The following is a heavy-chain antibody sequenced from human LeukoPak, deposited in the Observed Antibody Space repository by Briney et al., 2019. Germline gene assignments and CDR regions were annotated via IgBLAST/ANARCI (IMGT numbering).Heavy chain of an antibody. CDR2: ISYDGSNK. Sequence: GGSLRLSCAASGFTFSSYGMHWVRQAPGKGLEWVAVISYDGSNKYYADSVKGRFTISRDNSKNTLYLQMNSLRAEDTAVYYCARLLGDSSGWTYYFDYWGQGTLVTVSS. CDR1: GFTFSSYG. D-gene: IGHD6-19*01. CDR3: ARLLGDSSGWTYYFDY. V-gene: IGHV3-30*03. J-gene: IGHJ4*02.